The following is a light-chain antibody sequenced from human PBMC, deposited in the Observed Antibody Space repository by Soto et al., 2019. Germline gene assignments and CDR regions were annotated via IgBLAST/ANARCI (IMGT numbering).Light chain of an antibody. CDR3: QQSDDSPGT. CDR1: QSISSSY. J-gene: IGKJ1*01. Sequence: IVLTQSPGTLSLSPGESATLSCRASQSISSSYLAWYQQKPGQAPRLLIYGASNRATAIPDRFSGSGSGTDFTLTISRLEPEDVAVYYCQQSDDSPGTFGQGTKLEIK. V-gene: IGKV3-20*01. CDR2: GAS.